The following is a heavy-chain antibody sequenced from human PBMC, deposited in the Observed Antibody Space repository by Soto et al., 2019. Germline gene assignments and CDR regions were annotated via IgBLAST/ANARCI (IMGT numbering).Heavy chain of an antibody. V-gene: IGHV3-33*01. D-gene: IGHD2-2*01. CDR3: ARYCSSTSCQTDYYYGMDV. Sequence: GGSLRLSCAASGFTFSSYGMHWVRQAPGKGLEWVAVIWYDGSNKYYADSVKGRFTISRDNSKNTLYLQMNSLRAEDTAVYYGARYCSSTSCQTDYYYGMDVWGQGTTVTVSS. CDR2: IWYDGSNK. CDR1: GFTFSSYG. J-gene: IGHJ6*02.